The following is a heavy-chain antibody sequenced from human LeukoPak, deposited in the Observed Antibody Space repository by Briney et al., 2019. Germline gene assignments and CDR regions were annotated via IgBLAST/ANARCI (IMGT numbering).Heavy chain of an antibody. CDR1: GFTFDDYA. CDR2: ISWNSGSI. V-gene: IGHV3-9*01. J-gene: IGHJ4*02. Sequence: GGSLRLSCAASGFTFDDYAMHWVRQAPGKGLEWVSGISWNSGSIGYADSVKGRFTISRDNAKNSLYLQMNSLRAEDTALYYCAKSLTFTIFGVSLGYWGQGTLVTVSS. D-gene: IGHD3-3*01. CDR3: AKSLTFTIFGVSLGY.